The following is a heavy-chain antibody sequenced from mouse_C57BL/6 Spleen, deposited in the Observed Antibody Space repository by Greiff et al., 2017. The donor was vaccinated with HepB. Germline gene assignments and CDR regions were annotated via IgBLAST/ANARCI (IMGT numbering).Heavy chain of an antibody. V-gene: IGHV1-82*01. D-gene: IGHD2-4*01. CDR1: GYAFSSSW. CDR3: ARRTYDYDYFDY. J-gene: IGHJ2*01. CDR2: IYPGDGDT. Sequence: QVQLQQSGPELVKPGASVKISCKASGYAFSSSWMNWVKQRPGKGLEWIGRIYPGDGDTNYNGKFKGKATLTADKSSSTAYMQLSSLTSEDSAVYFCARRTYDYDYFDYWGQGTTLTVSS.